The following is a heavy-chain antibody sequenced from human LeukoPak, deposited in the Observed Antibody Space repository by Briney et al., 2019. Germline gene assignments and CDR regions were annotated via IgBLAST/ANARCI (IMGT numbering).Heavy chain of an antibody. D-gene: IGHD3-16*02. Sequence: GGSLRLSCAASGFTFSDYYMSWIRQAPGKGLEWVSYISSSGSTIYYADSVKGRFTISRDNAKNSLYLQMNSLRAEDTAVYYCARDETFWGSYRYAFDIWGQGTMVTISS. CDR1: GFTFSDYY. V-gene: IGHV3-11*04. CDR2: ISSSGSTI. J-gene: IGHJ3*02. CDR3: ARDETFWGSYRYAFDI.